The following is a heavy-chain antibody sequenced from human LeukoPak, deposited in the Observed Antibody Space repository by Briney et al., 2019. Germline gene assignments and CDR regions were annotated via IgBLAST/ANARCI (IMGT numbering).Heavy chain of an antibody. D-gene: IGHD2-21*02. V-gene: IGHV4-34*01. CDR1: GGSFSGYY. Sequence: SETLSLTCAVYGGSFSGYYWSWIRQPPGKGLEWIGEINHSGSTNYNPSLKSRVTISVDTSKNQFSLKLRSVTAADTAIYYCARRSGDWEVNWFDPWGQGTLVTVSS. J-gene: IGHJ5*02. CDR3: ARRSGDWEVNWFDP. CDR2: INHSGST.